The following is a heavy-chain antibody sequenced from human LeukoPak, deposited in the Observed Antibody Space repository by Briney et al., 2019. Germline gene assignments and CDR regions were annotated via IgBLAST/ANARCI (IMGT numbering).Heavy chain of an antibody. V-gene: IGHV4-34*01. CDR2: INHSGST. CDR3: GGNVDTAMANWFDP. J-gene: IGHJ5*02. Sequence: KPSETLSLTCAVDGGPFSGYYWGWIRQPPGKGLEWIGEINHSGSTNYNPSLKSRVTISVDTSKNQFSLKLSSVTAADTAVYYCGGNVDTAMANWFDPWGQGTLVTVSS. CDR1: GGPFSGYY. D-gene: IGHD5-18*01.